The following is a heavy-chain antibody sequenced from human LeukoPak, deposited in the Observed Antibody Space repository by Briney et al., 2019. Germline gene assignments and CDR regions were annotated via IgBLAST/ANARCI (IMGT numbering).Heavy chain of an antibody. D-gene: IGHD3-3*01. CDR2: ISSSSSYI. V-gene: IGHV3-21*01. CDR3: ARDSSGYYNFWSGMRTFDY. CDR1: GFTFSSYS. J-gene: IGHJ4*02. Sequence: PGGSLRLSCAASGFTFSSYSMNWVRQAPGKGLEWVSSISSSSSYIYYADSVKGRFTISRDNAKNSLYLQMNSLRAEDTAVYYCARDSSGYYNFWSGMRTFDYWGQGTLVTVSS.